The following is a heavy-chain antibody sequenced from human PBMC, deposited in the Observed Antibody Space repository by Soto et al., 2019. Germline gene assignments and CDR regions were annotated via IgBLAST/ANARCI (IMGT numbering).Heavy chain of an antibody. CDR2: FYSSGSI. CDR1: GYSITAGGYY. D-gene: IGHD6-19*01. Sequence: SETLSLTCFVSGYSITAGGYYWIWIRHHPGKGLEWIGSFYSSGSIIYNPSLRSRVSISGDTSSNQFSMSLTSVTAADTARYYCARMYSSGSGWFHPWGQGTLVTVSS. V-gene: IGHV4-31*03. CDR3: ARMYSSGSGWFHP. J-gene: IGHJ5*02.